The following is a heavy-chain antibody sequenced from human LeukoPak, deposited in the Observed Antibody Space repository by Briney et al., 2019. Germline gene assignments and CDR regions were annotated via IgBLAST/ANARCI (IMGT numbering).Heavy chain of an antibody. V-gene: IGHV4-39*07. Sequence: SSETLSLTCTVSGGSISSSSYYWGWIRQPPGKGLEWIGSIYYSGSTYYNPSLKSRVTISVDTSKNQFSLKLSSVTAADTAVYYCARANHGGYSYGYGIYYYYMDVWGKGTTVTVSS. CDR2: IYYSGST. J-gene: IGHJ6*03. CDR3: ARANHGGYSYGYGIYYYYMDV. CDR1: GGSISSSSYY. D-gene: IGHD5-18*01.